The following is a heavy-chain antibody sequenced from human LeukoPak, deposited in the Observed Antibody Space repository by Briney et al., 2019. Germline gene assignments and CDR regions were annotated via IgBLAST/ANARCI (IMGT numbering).Heavy chain of an antibody. J-gene: IGHJ3*02. CDR3: ARDRSNLIMITFGGVDAFDI. CDR2: IIPIFGTA. Sequence: ASVKVSCKASGGTFSSYAISWVRQAPGQGLEWMGGIIPIFGTANYAQKFQGRVTITADKSTSTAYMELSSLRSEDTAVYYCARDRSNLIMITFGGVDAFDIWGQGTMVTVSS. D-gene: IGHD3-16*01. V-gene: IGHV1-69*06. CDR1: GGTFSSYA.